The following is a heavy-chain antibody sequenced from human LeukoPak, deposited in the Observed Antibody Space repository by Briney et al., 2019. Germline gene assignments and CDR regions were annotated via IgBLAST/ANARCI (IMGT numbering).Heavy chain of an antibody. CDR1: GYTFTSYG. CDR2: ISAYNGNT. D-gene: IGHD3-22*01. CDR3: ARDWGSSGYYSKFDP. V-gene: IGHV1-18*01. J-gene: IGHJ5*02. Sequence: ASVKVSCKASGYTFTSYGISWVRQAPGQGLEWMGWISAYNGNTNYAQKLQGRVTMTRDTSTSTVYMELSSLRSEDTAVYYCARDWGSSGYYSKFDPWGQGTLVTVSS.